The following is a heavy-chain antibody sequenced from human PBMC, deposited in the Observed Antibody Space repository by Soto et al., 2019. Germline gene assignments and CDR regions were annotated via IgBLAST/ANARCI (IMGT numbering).Heavy chain of an antibody. D-gene: IGHD2-2*01. V-gene: IGHV1-46*01. Sequence: ASVKVSCKASGYTFTSYYMHWVRQAPGQGLEWMGIINPSGGSTSYAQKFQGRVTMTRDTSTSTVYMELSSLRSEDTAVYYCAGVGDLYFVVVPAPPPLAYWGRGTLVPVSS. J-gene: IGHJ4*02. CDR3: AGVGDLYFVVVPAPPPLAY. CDR2: INPSGGST. CDR1: GYTFTSYY.